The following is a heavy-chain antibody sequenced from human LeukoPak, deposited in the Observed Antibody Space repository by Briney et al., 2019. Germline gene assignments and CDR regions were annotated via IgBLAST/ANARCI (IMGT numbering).Heavy chain of an antibody. CDR1: GFTFSSYG. CDR3: GMAMDV. Sequence: GGSLRLSCAASGFTFSSYGMHWVRQAPGKGLEWVAVISYDGSNRYYADSVKGRFTVSRDDSKNTLYLQMSSLSAEDTAVYYCGMAMDVWGRGTTVTVSS. CDR2: ISYDGSNR. V-gene: IGHV3-30*03. J-gene: IGHJ6*02. D-gene: IGHD5-24*01.